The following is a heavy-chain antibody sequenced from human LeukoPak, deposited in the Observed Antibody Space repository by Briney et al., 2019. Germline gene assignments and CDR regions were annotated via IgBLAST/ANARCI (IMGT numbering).Heavy chain of an antibody. J-gene: IGHJ5*02. CDR2: LHYSGST. CDR3: VRGVGTVGAYASS. D-gene: IGHD1-26*01. V-gene: IGHV4-59*01. CDR1: VGSLSSYY. Sequence: PSETLSLTRTVSVGSLSSYYGSWIRQPPGKGLEGSGNLHYSGSTNYTHTFKGRVTMSLDTSKNQFSLKLSSLTAEDTAVYYCVRGVGTVGAYASSWGQGTLVTVSS.